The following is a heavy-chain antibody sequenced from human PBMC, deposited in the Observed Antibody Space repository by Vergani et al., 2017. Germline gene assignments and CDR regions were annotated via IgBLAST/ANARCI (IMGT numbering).Heavy chain of an antibody. CDR2: SYYSGSH. J-gene: IGHJ4*02. V-gene: IGHV4-39*07. Sequence: QLQLQESGPGLVKPSETLSLTCTVSGGSISSSSYYWGWIRQPPGKGLEWIGSSYYSGSHYYNPALNSRVTISVDTSKNQFSLKLSSVTAADTAVYYCARMDNSAMVPFDYWGQGSLVTVSS. CDR3: ARMDNSAMVPFDY. CDR1: GGSISSSSYY. D-gene: IGHD3-10*01.